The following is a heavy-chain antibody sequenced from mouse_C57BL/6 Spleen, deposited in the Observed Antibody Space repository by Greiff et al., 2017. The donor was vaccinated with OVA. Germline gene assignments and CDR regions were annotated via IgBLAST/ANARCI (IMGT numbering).Heavy chain of an antibody. Sequence: EVMLVESGGGLVKPGGSLKLSCAASGFTFSDYGMHWVRQAPEKGLEWVAYISSGSSTIYYADTVKGRFTISRDNAKNTLFLQMTSLRSEDTAMYYCARRYYGSRFFPSYFDYWGKGTTLTVSS. CDR3: ARRYYGSRFFPSYFDY. D-gene: IGHD1-1*01. J-gene: IGHJ2*01. CDR2: ISSGSSTI. CDR1: GFTFSDYG. V-gene: IGHV5-17*01.